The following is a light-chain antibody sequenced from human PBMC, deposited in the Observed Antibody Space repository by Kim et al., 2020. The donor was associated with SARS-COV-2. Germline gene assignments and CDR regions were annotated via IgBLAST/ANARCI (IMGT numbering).Light chain of an antibody. J-gene: IGKJ2*01. CDR3: QTYGTVPYN. Sequence: DIQMTQSPSSLSASVGDRVTITCRASQAIRKYVAWYQQRPGKIPKLLIHAVSTLQSGVPSRFSGGGSGTDFTLTIRGLQPEDVATYYCQTYGTVPYNFGQGTKLEI. CDR2: AVS. V-gene: IGKV1-27*01. CDR1: QAIRKY.